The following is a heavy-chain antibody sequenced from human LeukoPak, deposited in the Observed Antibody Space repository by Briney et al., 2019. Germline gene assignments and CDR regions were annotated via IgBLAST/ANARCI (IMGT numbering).Heavy chain of an antibody. CDR3: ARYYLPLFWSGYFQDPYGMDV. D-gene: IGHD3-3*01. Sequence: SETLSLTCTVSGGSISSYYWSWIRQPPGKGLEWIGYIYYSGSTNYNPSLKSRVTISVDTSKNQFSLKLSSVTAADTAVYYCARYYLPLFWSGYFQDPYGMDVWGQGTTVTVSS. CDR1: GGSISSYY. V-gene: IGHV4-59*01. J-gene: IGHJ6*02. CDR2: IYYSGST.